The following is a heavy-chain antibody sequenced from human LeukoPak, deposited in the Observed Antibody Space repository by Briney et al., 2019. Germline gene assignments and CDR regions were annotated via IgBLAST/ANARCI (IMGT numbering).Heavy chain of an antibody. CDR3: ARVYNYDILTGAYFFDY. Sequence: SETLSLTCAVSGGSISSSSRWSWVRQPPGKGLEWIGEIYHSGSTNYNPSLKSRVTISVDKSKNQFSLKLSSVTAADTAVYYCARVYNYDILTGAYFFDYWGQGTLVTVSS. CDR1: GGSISSSSR. CDR2: IYHSGST. D-gene: IGHD3-9*01. V-gene: IGHV4-4*02. J-gene: IGHJ4*02.